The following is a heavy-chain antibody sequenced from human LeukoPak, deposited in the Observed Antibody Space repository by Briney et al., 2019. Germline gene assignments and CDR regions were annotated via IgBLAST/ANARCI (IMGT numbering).Heavy chain of an antibody. Sequence: ASVKVSCKASGYTFSNYGITWVRQAPGQGLDCMGWISAYNGKTNYAQKLQGRVTMTTDTSTNTAYMELRSLRSDDTAVYYCARDGPDYGDYINFDYWGQGTLVTVSS. CDR3: ARDGPDYGDYINFDY. CDR2: ISAYNGKT. CDR1: GYTFSNYG. D-gene: IGHD4-17*01. V-gene: IGHV1-18*01. J-gene: IGHJ4*02.